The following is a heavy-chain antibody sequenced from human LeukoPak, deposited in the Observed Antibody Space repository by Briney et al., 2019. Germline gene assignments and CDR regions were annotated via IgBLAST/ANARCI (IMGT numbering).Heavy chain of an antibody. V-gene: IGHV4-34*01. CDR1: GGSFSGYY. CDR3: ARGIWPDMQPNWFDP. J-gene: IGHJ5*02. CDR2: INHSGST. Sequence: SETLSLTCAVYGGSFSGYYWSWIRQPPGKGLEWIGEINHSGSTNYNPSLKSRVTISVDTSKNQFSLKLSSVTAADTAVYYCARGIWPDMQPNWFDPWGQGTLVTVSS. D-gene: IGHD2-2*01.